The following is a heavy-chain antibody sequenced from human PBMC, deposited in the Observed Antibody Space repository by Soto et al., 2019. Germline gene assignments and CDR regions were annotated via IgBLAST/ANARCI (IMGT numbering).Heavy chain of an antibody. J-gene: IGHJ2*01. CDR1: GGSVSSGSYY. CDR2: TYYSGST. D-gene: IGHD2-21*02. CDR3: ARDYCGGDCYSKGWYFDL. V-gene: IGHV4-61*01. Sequence: QVQLQESGPGLVKPSETLSLTCTVSGGSVSSGSYYWSWIRQPPGKGLEWIGYTYYSGSTNYNPSFKSRVTISVDTSKNQFSLKLSSVTAADMAVYYCARDYCGGDCYSKGWYFDLWGRGTLVTVSS.